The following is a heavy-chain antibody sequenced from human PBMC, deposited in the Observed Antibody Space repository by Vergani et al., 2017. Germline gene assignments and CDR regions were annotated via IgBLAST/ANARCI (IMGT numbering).Heavy chain of an antibody. D-gene: IGHD6-13*01. CDR3: ASGTTQLVQDYYYYYMDV. Sequence: EVQLVESGGGLVQPGGSLRLSCAASGFTFSSYWMSWVRQAPGKGLEWVANIKQDGRANYSVSSVPGRFTISRDNAKNSLYLQMNSLRAEDTAVYYCASGTTQLVQDYYYYYMDVWAKGTTVTVSS. CDR1: GFTFSSYW. V-gene: IGHV3-7*01. J-gene: IGHJ6*03. CDR2: IKQDGRAN.